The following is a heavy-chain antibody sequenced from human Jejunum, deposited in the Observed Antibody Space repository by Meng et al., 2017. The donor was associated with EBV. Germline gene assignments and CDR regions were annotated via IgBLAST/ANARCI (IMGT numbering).Heavy chain of an antibody. J-gene: IGHJ4*02. CDR3: ARVAFSYTTRSLDS. D-gene: IGHD3-16*02. CDR2: INHSGST. Sequence: QPQHGGAGLLKPSETLSPPCAVYRGSFSGYYWSWIRQHPGKGLEWIGEINHSGSTNYNPSLRSRVTISVETSKNQFSLRLNSVTAADTAVYYCARVAFSYTTRSLDSWGQGTLVTVSS. V-gene: IGHV4-34*02. CDR1: RGSFSGYY.